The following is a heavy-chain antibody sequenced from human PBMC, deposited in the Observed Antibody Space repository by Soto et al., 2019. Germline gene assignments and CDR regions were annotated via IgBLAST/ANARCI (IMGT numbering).Heavy chain of an antibody. CDR1: GYTFTSYA. CDR2: INAGNGNT. CDR3: ARYSSSWYYFDY. D-gene: IGHD6-13*01. J-gene: IGHJ4*02. V-gene: IGHV1-3*01. Sequence: ASVKVSCKASGYTFTSYAMHWVRQAPGQRLEWMGWINAGNGNTKYSQKFQGRVTITRDTSASTAYMELSSLRSEDTAVYYCARYSSSWYYFDYWGQGTLGTVSS.